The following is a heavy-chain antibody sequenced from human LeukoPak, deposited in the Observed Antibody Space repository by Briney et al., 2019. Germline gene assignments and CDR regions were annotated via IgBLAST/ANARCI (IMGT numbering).Heavy chain of an antibody. CDR2: ISSSSSYI. Sequence: PGGSLRLSCAASGFTFSSYSMNWVRQAPGKGLEWVSSISSSSSYIYYADSVKGRFTISRDNAKNSLYLQMNSLRAEDTAVYYCARDKTSSWYTHYYYYGMDVWGQGTTVTVSS. V-gene: IGHV3-21*01. CDR1: GFTFSSYS. D-gene: IGHD6-13*01. J-gene: IGHJ6*02. CDR3: ARDKTSSWYTHYYYYGMDV.